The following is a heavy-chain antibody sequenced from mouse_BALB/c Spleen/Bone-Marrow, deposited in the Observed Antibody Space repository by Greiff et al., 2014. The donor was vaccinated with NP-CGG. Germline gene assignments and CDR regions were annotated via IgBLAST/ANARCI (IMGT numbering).Heavy chain of an antibody. J-gene: IGHJ3*01. CDR2: INPNNGGT. Sequence: VQLQQSGSELVKPGASVRISCKASGYTFTDYNMDWVKQSHGKRLEWIGDINPNNGGTIYNQKFKGKATLTVDKSSSTAYMELRSLTSEDTAVYYCARAGYYTFFAYWGQGTLVTVST. V-gene: IGHV1-18*01. D-gene: IGHD2-3*01. CDR3: ARAGYYTFFAY. CDR1: GYTFTDYN.